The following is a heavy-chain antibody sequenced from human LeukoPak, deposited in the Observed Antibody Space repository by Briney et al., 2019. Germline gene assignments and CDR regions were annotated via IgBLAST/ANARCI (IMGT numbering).Heavy chain of an antibody. J-gene: IGHJ5*02. CDR2: ISSSGSYI. CDR1: GFTFSSYA. V-gene: IGHV3-21*01. Sequence: GGSLRLSCAASGFTFSSYAMNWVRQAPGKGLEWVSSISSSGSYIYYADSVKGRFTISRDNAKNSLYLQMNSLRAEDTAVYYCARAGLWSGELAWSDPWGQGTLVTVSS. CDR3: ARAGLWSGELAWSDP. D-gene: IGHD3-10*01.